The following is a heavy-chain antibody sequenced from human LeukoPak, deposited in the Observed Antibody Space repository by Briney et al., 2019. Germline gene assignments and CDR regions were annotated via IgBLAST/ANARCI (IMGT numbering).Heavy chain of an antibody. V-gene: IGHV1-18*01. CDR2: ISAYNGNT. Sequence: ASVKVSCRASGYTFTSYGISWVRQAPGQGLECMGWISAYNGNTNYAQKLQGRVTMTTDTSTSTAYIELRSLRSDDTAVYYCARDPTLYSNYGFDPWGQGTLVTVSS. CDR1: GYTFTSYG. J-gene: IGHJ5*02. D-gene: IGHD4-11*01. CDR3: ARDPTLYSNYGFDP.